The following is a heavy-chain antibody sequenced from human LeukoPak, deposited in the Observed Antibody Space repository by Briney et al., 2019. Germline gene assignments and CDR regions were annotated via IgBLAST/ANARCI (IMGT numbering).Heavy chain of an antibody. D-gene: IGHD2-2*01. CDR2: ISGSGGST. CDR3: AKAPESGIVPACMDV. Sequence: GGSLRLSCAASGFTFSSYAMSWVRQAPGKGLEWVSAISGSGGSTYYADSVKGRFTISRDNSKNTLYLQMNSLRAEDTAVYYCAKAPESGIVPACMDVWGQGTTVTVSS. CDR1: GFTFSSYA. J-gene: IGHJ6*02. V-gene: IGHV3-23*01.